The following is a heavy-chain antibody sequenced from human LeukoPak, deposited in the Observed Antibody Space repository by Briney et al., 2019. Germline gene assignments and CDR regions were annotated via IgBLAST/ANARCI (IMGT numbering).Heavy chain of an antibody. CDR1: GGSISSYY. D-gene: IGHD1-26*01. J-gene: IGHJ4*02. CDR2: IYYSGST. CDR3: ARXRGGGSYLFDY. Sequence: TLSXXCTVSGGSISSYYWSWIRQPPGKGLEWIGYIYYSGSTNYNPSLKSRGTISVDTSKNQFSLKLSSVTAADTAGYYCARXRGGGSYLFDYWGQGTLVTVSS. V-gene: IGHV4-59*01.